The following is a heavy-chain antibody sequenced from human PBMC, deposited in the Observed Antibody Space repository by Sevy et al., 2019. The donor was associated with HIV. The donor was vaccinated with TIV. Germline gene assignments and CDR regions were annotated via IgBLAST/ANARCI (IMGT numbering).Heavy chain of an antibody. Sequence: ASVQVSCKSTGYIFSDYNMHWVRQAPGQGLEWMALINPKSGDKIYAQRFRGRASMTRHTSMSTAYMELSGLTSDETAVYYCVREGIAAAKTLLSFDIWGQGTRFTVSS. V-gene: IGHV1-2*06. CDR2: INPKSGDK. CDR1: GYIFSDYN. CDR3: VREGIAAAKTLLSFDI. J-gene: IGHJ3*02. D-gene: IGHD6-13*01.